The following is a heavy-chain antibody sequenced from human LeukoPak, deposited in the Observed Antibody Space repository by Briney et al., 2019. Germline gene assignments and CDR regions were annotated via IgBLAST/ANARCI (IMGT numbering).Heavy chain of an antibody. CDR3: AKDMSPYCSGGSCYPDY. CDR1: GFTFDDYA. V-gene: IGHV3-43*02. J-gene: IGHJ4*02. Sequence: PGGSLRLSCAASGFTFDDYAMHWVRQAPGKGLERVSLISGDGGSTYYADSVKGRFTISRDNSKNSLYLQMNSLRTEDTASYYCAKDMSPYCSGGSCYPDYWGQGTLVTVSS. D-gene: IGHD2-15*01. CDR2: ISGDGGST.